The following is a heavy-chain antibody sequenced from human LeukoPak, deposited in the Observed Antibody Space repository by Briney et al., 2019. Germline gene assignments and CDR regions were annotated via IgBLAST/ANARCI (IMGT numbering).Heavy chain of an antibody. Sequence: GGSLRLSCAASGFTFSSYSMSWVRQAPGKGLEWVSYISSSSTIYYADSVKGRFTISRDNAKNSLYLQMNSLRAEDTAVYYCARGIFSSWYYFDYWGQGTLVTVSS. CDR3: ARGIFSSWYYFDY. J-gene: IGHJ4*02. CDR2: ISSSSTI. V-gene: IGHV3-48*01. CDR1: GFTFSSYS. D-gene: IGHD6-19*01.